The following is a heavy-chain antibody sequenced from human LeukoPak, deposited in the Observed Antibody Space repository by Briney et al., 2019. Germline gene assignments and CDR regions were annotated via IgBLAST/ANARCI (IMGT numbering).Heavy chain of an antibody. D-gene: IGHD5-18*01. Sequence: PGGSLRLSCAASGFTFSSYSMNWVRQAPGKGLEWIGEINHSGSTNYNPSLKSRVTISVDTSKNQFSLKLSSVTAADTAVYYCARVCGYSYGEIDYWGQGTLVTVSS. CDR3: ARVCGYSYGEIDY. CDR2: INHSGST. CDR1: GFTFSSYS. V-gene: IGHV4-34*01. J-gene: IGHJ4*02.